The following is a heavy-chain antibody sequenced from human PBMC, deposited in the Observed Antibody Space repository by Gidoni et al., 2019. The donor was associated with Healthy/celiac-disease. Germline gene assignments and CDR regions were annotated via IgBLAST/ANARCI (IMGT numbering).Heavy chain of an antibody. CDR3: ARGDYDSSGYYYAAAFDI. J-gene: IGHJ3*02. D-gene: IGHD3-22*01. V-gene: IGHV4-59*01. CDR2: IYYSGST. Sequence: QVQLQESGTGLVKPSETLSLTCTVAGGSISSYYWSWIRQPPGKGLEWIGYIYYSGSTNCNPSLKSRVTISVDTSKNQFSLKLSSVTAADTAVYYCARGDYDSSGYYYAAAFDIWGQGTMVTVSS. CDR1: GGSISSYY.